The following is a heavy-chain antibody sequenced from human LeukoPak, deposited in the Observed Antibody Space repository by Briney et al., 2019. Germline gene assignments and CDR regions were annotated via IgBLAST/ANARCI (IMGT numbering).Heavy chain of an antibody. CDR2: SSDTT. J-gene: IGHJ4*02. D-gene: IGHD4-23*01. CDR3: ARSRGPGNHYFDY. Sequence: GGSLRLSCAASGFTFSSYAMSWVRQAPRKGLEWVSTSSDTTHYTDSVKGRFTISRDTSKNTLYLQMNSLGAADTAVYYCARSRGPGNHYFDYWGQGALATVSS. V-gene: IGHV3-23*01. CDR1: GFTFSSYA.